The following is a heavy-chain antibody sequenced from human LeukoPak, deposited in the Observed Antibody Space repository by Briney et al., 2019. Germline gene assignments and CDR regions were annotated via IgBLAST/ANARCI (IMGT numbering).Heavy chain of an antibody. J-gene: IGHJ4*02. V-gene: IGHV4-31*03. CDR3: SRGYGGRYFDY. D-gene: IGHD4-23*01. CDR2: IYYSGST. Sequence: PSETLSLTCTVSGGSISSGGYYWSWIRQHPGKGLEWIGYIYYSGSTYYNPSLKSRVTISVDTSKNQFSLKLSSVTAADTAVYYCSRGYGGRYFDYWGQGTLVTVSS. CDR1: GGSISSGGYY.